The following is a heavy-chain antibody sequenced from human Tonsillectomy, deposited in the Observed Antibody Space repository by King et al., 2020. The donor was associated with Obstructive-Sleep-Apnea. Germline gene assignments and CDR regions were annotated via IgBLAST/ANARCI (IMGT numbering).Heavy chain of an antibody. Sequence: VQLVESGGGVVQPGRSLRLSCAASGFTFSSYGMHWVRQAPGKGLEWVAVISYDGINKYYADSVKGRFTISRDNSKNTLYLQMNSLGTEDTAVYYCAKGPSMVRGVIGSFDYWGQETLVTVSS. CDR3: AKGPSMVRGVIGSFDY. CDR2: ISYDGINK. J-gene: IGHJ4*02. CDR1: GFTFSSYG. V-gene: IGHV3-30*18. D-gene: IGHD3-10*01.